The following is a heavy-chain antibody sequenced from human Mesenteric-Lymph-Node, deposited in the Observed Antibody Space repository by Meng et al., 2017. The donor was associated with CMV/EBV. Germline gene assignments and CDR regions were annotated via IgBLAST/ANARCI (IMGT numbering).Heavy chain of an antibody. Sequence: DSVSSNRAAWNWIRQSPSRGLEWLGRTYYRSKWYNDYAVSVKSRITINPDTSKNQFSLQLNSVTPEDTAVYYCARDQEIEMATIIDYWGQGTLVTVSS. J-gene: IGHJ4*02. V-gene: IGHV6-1*01. D-gene: IGHD5-24*01. CDR3: ARDQEIEMATIIDY. CDR1: DSVSSNRAA. CDR2: TYYRSKWYN.